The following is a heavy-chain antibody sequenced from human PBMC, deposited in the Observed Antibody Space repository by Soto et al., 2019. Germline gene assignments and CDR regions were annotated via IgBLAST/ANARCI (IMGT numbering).Heavy chain of an antibody. D-gene: IGHD1-1*01. CDR1: GGTFSSYA. CDR3: ARDYLPAGNWNAFDP. Sequence: SVKVSCKASGGTFSSYAISWVRQAPGQGLEWMGGIIPIFGTANYAQKFQGRVTITADKSTSTAYMELSSLRSEDTAVYYCARDYLPAGNWNAFDPWGQGTLVTVS. J-gene: IGHJ5*02. CDR2: IIPIFGTA. V-gene: IGHV1-69*06.